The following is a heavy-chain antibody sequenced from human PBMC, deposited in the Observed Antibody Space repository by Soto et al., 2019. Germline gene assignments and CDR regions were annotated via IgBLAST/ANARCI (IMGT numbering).Heavy chain of an antibody. Sequence: EVQLVESGGGLVQPGGSLRLSCAASGFTFSSNWMHWVRRVPGRGLVWVARINTDGSATNYVDSVKGRFTVSRDNAKNTLYLQMNSLRVDDTAVYYFARDGEGFWGQGTLVTVSS. CDR1: GFTFSSNW. D-gene: IGHD2-21*01. J-gene: IGHJ4*02. V-gene: IGHV3-74*01. CDR3: ARDGEGF. CDR2: INTDGSAT.